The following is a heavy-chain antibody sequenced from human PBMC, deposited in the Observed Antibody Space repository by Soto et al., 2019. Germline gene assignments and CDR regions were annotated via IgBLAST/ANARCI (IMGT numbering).Heavy chain of an antibody. CDR1: GYTFTSYD. CDR3: ARGRGKDFWSGYYYYYYGMDV. V-gene: IGHV1-8*01. J-gene: IGHJ6*02. Sequence: ASVKVSCKASGYTFTSYDINWVRQATGQGLEGMGWMNPNRGNTGYAQKFQGRVTMTRNTSISTAYMELSSLRSEDTAGYYCARGRGKDFWSGYYYYYYGMDVWGQGTTVTVSS. CDR2: MNPNRGNT. D-gene: IGHD3-3*01.